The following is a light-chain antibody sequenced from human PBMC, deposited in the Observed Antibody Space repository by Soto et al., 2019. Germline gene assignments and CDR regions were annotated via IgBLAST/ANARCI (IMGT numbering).Light chain of an antibody. Sequence: EIVMTQSPATLSVSPGERATLSCRASQSVSSNLAWYQQKPGQAPRLLIYGASSRATGIPDRFSGTGSETDFTLTISRLEPEDFAVYYCQQYDNSPITFGQGTKVDIK. CDR1: QSVSSN. V-gene: IGKV3-20*01. J-gene: IGKJ1*01. CDR3: QQYDNSPIT. CDR2: GAS.